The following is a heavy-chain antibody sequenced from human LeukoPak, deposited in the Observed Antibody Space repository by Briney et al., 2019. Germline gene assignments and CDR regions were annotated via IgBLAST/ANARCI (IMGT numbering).Heavy chain of an antibody. CDR3: AKESARGWYFDAFRT. J-gene: IGHJ3*02. Sequence: GGSLRLSCAASGFTSSSFTMSFVSQAPGKGLEWVSAISGSGGSTYYADSVKGRFTISRDNSKNALYLQMNSLRAEDTAVYYCAKESARGWYFDAFRTGHQGTMVTVSS. V-gene: IGHV3-23*01. CDR1: GFTSSSFT. D-gene: IGHD6-19*01. CDR2: ISGSGGST.